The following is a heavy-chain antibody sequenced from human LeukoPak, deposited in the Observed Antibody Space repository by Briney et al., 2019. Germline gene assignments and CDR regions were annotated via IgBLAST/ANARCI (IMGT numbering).Heavy chain of an antibody. CDR3: ARDGCGSDCYFGWFDA. CDR2: LYIGGPA. CDR1: GFTVSNTY. D-gene: IGHD2-21*02. J-gene: IGHJ5*02. V-gene: IGHV3-66*02. Sequence: PGESLRLSCAASGFTVSNTYMSWVRQAPGKGLEWVSVLYIGGPAYYADSVKGRFTISRDNSKNTLYLQMNSLRTEDTALYYCARDGCGSDCYFGWFDAWGQGTLVTVSS.